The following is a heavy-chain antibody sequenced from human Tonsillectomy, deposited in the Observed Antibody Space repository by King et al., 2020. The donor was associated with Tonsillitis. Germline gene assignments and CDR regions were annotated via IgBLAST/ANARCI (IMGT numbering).Heavy chain of an antibody. J-gene: IGHJ3*02. D-gene: IGHD3-22*01. CDR2: ISWNSGSI. Sequence: QLVQSGGGLVQPGRSLRLSCAASGFTFDDYAMHWVRHTPGKGLEWVSGISWNSGSIGYADSVKGRFTISRDNAKNSLHLQMNSLRAEDTALYYCAKGFDYDSSGYMGDAFDIWGQGTMVTVSS. CDR3: AKGFDYDSSGYMGDAFDI. CDR1: GFTFDDYA. V-gene: IGHV3-9*01.